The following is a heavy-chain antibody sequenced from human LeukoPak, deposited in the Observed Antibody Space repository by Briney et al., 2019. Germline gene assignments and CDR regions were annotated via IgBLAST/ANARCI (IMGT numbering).Heavy chain of an antibody. CDR1: GFTFSSYS. V-gene: IGHV3-21*01. J-gene: IGHJ4*02. CDR2: ISSSSSYI. Sequence: PGGSLRLSCAASGFTFSSYSMNWVRQAPGKGLEWVSSISSSSSYIYYADSVKGRFTISRDNAKNSLYLQMNSLRAEDTAVYYCARVLSAAGFDFDYWGQGTPVTVSS. D-gene: IGHD3-10*01. CDR3: ARVLSAAGFDFDY.